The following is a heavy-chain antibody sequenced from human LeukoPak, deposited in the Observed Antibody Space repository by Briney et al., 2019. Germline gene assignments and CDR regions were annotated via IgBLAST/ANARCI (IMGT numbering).Heavy chain of an antibody. V-gene: IGHV3-30-3*01. CDR3: ARERQDTILHSGAFDI. J-gene: IGHJ3*02. Sequence: GRSLRLSCAASGFTFSTYFMHWVRQAPGKGLEWVADIASDGSHTFYVESVKGRFTISRDNSKNTLYLQMNSQRAEDTAVYFCARERQDTILHSGAFDIWGQGTMVTVSS. CDR2: IASDGSHT. D-gene: IGHD2-21*01. CDR1: GFTFSTYF.